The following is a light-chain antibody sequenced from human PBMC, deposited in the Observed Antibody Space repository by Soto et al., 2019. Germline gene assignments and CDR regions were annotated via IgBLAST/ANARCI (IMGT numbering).Light chain of an antibody. V-gene: IGKV1-39*01. CDR1: PSITTY. CDR2: AAS. J-gene: IGKJ5*01. Sequence: DIQMTQSPSSLSASVGDRVTITCRASPSITTYLNWFQQKPGKAPKLLIYAASSLQSGVPSRFSGSGSGTYFTLTISGLQPEDSATYYCQQCFNTPITFGQGTRLEIK. CDR3: QQCFNTPIT.